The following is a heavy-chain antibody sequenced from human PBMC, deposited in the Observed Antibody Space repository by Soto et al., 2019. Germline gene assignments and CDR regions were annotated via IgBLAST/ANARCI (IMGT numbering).Heavy chain of an antibody. D-gene: IGHD1-26*01. CDR1: GGSVSSGSYY. J-gene: IGHJ4*02. Sequence: SETLSLTCTVSGGSVSSGSYYWSWIRQPPGKGLEWIGYIYYSGSTNYNPSLKSRVTISVDTSKNQFSLKLSSVTAADTAVYYCASHSGSYFTSDYWGQGTLVTVPQ. V-gene: IGHV4-61*01. CDR3: ASHSGSYFTSDY. CDR2: IYYSGST.